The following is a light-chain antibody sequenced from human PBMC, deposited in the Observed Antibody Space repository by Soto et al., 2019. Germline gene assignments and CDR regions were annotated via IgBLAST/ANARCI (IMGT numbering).Light chain of an antibody. CDR1: ISDVGAYNY. J-gene: IGLJ2*01. Sequence: QSALTQPASVSGSPGQSITISCTGTISDVGAYNYVSWYQQNPGKAPKLIIYDVSSRPSGVSNRFSGPKSGNTASLTISGLQAEDEGDYYCSSYTTFSTRGIFGGGTKLTVL. CDR2: DVS. CDR3: SSYTTFSTRGI. V-gene: IGLV2-14*01.